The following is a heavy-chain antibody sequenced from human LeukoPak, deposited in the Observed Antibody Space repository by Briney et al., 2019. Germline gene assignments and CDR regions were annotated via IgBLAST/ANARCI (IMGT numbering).Heavy chain of an antibody. CDR2: MNPNSGNT. CDR3: ARARRESSWYLNVRLYYFDY. J-gene: IGHJ4*02. Sequence: ASVKVSCKASGYTFTSYDINWVRQATGQGLEWMGWMNPNSGNTGYAQKFQGRVTITRNTSISTAYMELSSLRSEDAAVYYCARARRESSWYLNVRLYYFDYWGQGTLVTVSS. D-gene: IGHD6-13*01. V-gene: IGHV1-8*03. CDR1: GYTFTSYD.